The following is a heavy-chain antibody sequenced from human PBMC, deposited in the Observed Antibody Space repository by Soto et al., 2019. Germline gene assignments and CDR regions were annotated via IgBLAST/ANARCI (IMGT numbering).Heavy chain of an antibody. CDR1: GFTFSSYG. CDR3: ARDMIPWNGMDV. CDR2: IWYDGSNK. D-gene: IGHD3-16*01. V-gene: IGHV3-33*01. J-gene: IGHJ6*02. Sequence: GGSLRLSCAASGFTFSSYGMHWVRQAPGKGLEWVAVIWYDGSNKYYADSVKGRFTISRDNSKNTLYLQMNSLRAEDTAVYYCARDMIPWNGMDVWGQGTTVTVSS.